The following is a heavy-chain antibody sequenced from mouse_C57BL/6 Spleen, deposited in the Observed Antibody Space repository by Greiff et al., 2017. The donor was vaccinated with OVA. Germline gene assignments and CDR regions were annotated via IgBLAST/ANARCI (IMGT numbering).Heavy chain of an antibody. CDR1: GYTFTDYE. CDR3: TRDDGTAWFAY. D-gene: IGHD2-3*01. Sequence: QVHVKQSGAELVRPGASVTLSCKASGYTFTDYEMHWVKQTPVHGLEWIGAIDPETGGTAYNQKFKGKAILTADKSSSTAYMELRSLTSEDSAVYYCTRDDGTAWFAYWGQGTLVTVSA. V-gene: IGHV1-15*01. CDR2: IDPETGGT. J-gene: IGHJ3*01.